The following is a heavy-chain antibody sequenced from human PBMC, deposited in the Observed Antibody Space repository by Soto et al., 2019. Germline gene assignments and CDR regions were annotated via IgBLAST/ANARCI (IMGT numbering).Heavy chain of an antibody. Sequence: ASVKVSCKASGYTFTSHYMHWVRHAPGQGLEWMGVINPDATNIKYAQKFQGRVTLTRDTSTTTFYMELSSLRPDDTAIYYCARDHSNNDNATWLDPWAQRTLLTIS. D-gene: IGHD2-8*01. V-gene: IGHV1-46*03. CDR2: INPDATNI. CDR1: GYTFTSHY. CDR3: ARDHSNNDNATWLDP. J-gene: IGHJ5*01.